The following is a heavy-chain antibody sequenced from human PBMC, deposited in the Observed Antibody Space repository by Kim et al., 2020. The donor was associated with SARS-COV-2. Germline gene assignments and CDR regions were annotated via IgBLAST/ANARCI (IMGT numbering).Heavy chain of an antibody. Sequence: SETLSLTCAVSGDSVSSRDYYWTWIRQTPGRGLEYIGYIYYSGSTDFNPSLKSRVSMSIDTSQNQFSLELRSVTAADTAVYYCSRGYCIDGGCSSSPHYYGLYVLGQVTTVTATS. D-gene: IGHD2-15*01. CDR2: IYYSGST. J-gene: IGHJ6*02. V-gene: IGHV4-61*08. CDR1: GDSVSSRDYY. CDR3: SRGYCIDGGCSSSPHYYGLYV.